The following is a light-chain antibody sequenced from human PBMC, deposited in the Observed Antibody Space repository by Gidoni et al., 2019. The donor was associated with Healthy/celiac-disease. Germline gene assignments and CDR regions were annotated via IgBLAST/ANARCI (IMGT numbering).Light chain of an antibody. V-gene: IGKV1-39*01. CDR1: QSISSY. Sequence: DIQMTQSPSSLSASVGDRVTITCRASQSISSYLNWYQQKPGKAPKFLIYAASSLQSGVPSRFSGSGSGTDFTLTISSLQPEDFATYYCQQSYSTPPEKTFXKXTKVEIK. J-gene: IGKJ1*01. CDR3: QQSYSTPPEKT. CDR2: AAS.